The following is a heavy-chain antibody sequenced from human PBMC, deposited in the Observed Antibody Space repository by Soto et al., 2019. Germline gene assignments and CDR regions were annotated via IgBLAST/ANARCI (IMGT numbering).Heavy chain of an antibody. CDR1: GESISSSSYY. V-gene: IGHV4-39*01. Sequence: SETLSLTCIVSGESISSSSYYWGWIRQAPGKGLEWIGSIYYSGRTYYNPSFKSRVTISIDTSKNQFSLKLSSVTATDTAVYYCARQRTTVVTQAYFDHWGQGALVTVSS. CDR2: IYYSGRT. CDR3: ARQRTTVVTQAYFDH. J-gene: IGHJ4*02. D-gene: IGHD2-21*02.